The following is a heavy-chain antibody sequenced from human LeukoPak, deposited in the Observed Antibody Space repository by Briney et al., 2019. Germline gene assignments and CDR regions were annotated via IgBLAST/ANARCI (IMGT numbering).Heavy chain of an antibody. CDR3: ARKTSAFDI. CDR1: GDSVSSNSAT. J-gene: IGHJ3*02. CDR2: TYYRSKWSN. Sequence: SQTLSLTCVISGDSVSSNSATWNWIRQSPSRGLEWLGRTYYRSKWSNDYAVSVKSRIIINPDTSKNQFSLQLNSVTPEDTALYFCARKTSAFDIWGQGTMVTVSS. V-gene: IGHV6-1*01.